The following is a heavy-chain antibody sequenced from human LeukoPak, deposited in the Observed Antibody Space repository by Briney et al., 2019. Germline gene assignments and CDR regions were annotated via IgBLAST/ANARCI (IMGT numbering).Heavy chain of an antibody. CDR1: GFAFGSHW. D-gene: IGHD3-3*01. Sequence: GGSLRLFCAASGFAFGSHWMHWVRQAPGKGLVWVSHVKNDGSSTNYADSVRGRFTISRDNAKNTLYLQMNSLRAEDTAVYYCARGHDYWSGYIDYWGQGTLVTVSS. CDR2: VKNDGSST. J-gene: IGHJ4*02. V-gene: IGHV3-74*01. CDR3: ARGHDYWSGYIDY.